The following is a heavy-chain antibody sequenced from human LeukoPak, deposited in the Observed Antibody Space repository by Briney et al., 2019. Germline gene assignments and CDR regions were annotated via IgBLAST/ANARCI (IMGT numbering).Heavy chain of an antibody. CDR1: GFTLSGSP. V-gene: IGHV3-73*01. CDR3: TREGCGATSCYTNDY. D-gene: IGHD2-2*02. CDR2: IRSKGNSYEA. J-gene: IGHJ4*02. Sequence: GGSLRLSCAASGFTLSGSPIHWVRQASGKGLEWVGRIRSKGNSYEAAYAASVKGRFTISRDDSKNTTYLQMNSLKTEDTAIYYCTREGCGATSCYTNDYWGQGTLVTVSS.